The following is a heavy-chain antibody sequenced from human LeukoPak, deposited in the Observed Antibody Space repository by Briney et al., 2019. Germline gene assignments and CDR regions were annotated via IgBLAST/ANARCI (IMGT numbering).Heavy chain of an antibody. CDR1: GFTFSSYA. Sequence: GGSLRLSCAASGFTFSSYAMSWVRQAPGKGLEWVSAISGSGGSTYYADSVKGRFTISRDNSKNTLYLQMNSLRAEDTAVYYCAKDQAYYGSGSIDYWGQGTLLTVSS. D-gene: IGHD3-10*01. J-gene: IGHJ4*02. V-gene: IGHV3-23*01. CDR2: ISGSGGST. CDR3: AKDQAYYGSGSIDY.